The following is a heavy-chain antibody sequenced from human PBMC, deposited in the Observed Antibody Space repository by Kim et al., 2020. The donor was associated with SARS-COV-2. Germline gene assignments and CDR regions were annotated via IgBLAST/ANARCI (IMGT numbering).Heavy chain of an antibody. CDR2: INPNSGGT. CDR3: ARGPILTGYIGGQDDAFDI. D-gene: IGHD3-9*01. CDR1: GYTFTGYY. V-gene: IGHV1-2*05. Sequence: ASVKVSCKASGYTFTGYYMHWVRQAPGQGLEWMGRINPNSGGTNYAQEFQGRVTMTRDTSISTAYMELSRLRSDDTVVYYCARGPILTGYIGGQDDAFDIWGQGTMVTVSS. J-gene: IGHJ3*02.